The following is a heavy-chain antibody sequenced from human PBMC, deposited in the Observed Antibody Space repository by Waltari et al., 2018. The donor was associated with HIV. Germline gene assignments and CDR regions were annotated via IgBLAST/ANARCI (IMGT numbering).Heavy chain of an antibody. CDR3: ARWETYYDGFDI. CDR1: GGSIGSYY. V-gene: IGHV4-59*01. CDR2: IHYSGST. J-gene: IGHJ3*02. Sequence: QVQLQESGPGLAKPSETLSLTCTVSGGSIGSYYWSWIRRPPGKGMEWIGYIHYSGSTKFNPSLKSRVSTSVDTSNNQFSLKLTSVTPADTAVYYCARWETYYDGFDIWGQGTMVTVSS. D-gene: IGHD3-22*01.